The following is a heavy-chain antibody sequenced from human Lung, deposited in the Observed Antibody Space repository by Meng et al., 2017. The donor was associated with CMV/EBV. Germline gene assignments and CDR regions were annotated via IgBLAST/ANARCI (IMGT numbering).Heavy chain of an antibody. J-gene: IGHJ5*02. Sequence: SVXVSXXASGGTFSSYAISWVRQAPGQGLEWMGGIIPILGIANYAQKFQGRVTITADKSTSTAYMELSSLRSEDTAVYYCANQEYSSSRNRKNWFDPWGQGXLVTVSS. CDR2: IIPILGIA. D-gene: IGHD6-6*01. CDR1: GGTFSSYA. CDR3: ANQEYSSSRNRKNWFDP. V-gene: IGHV1-69*10.